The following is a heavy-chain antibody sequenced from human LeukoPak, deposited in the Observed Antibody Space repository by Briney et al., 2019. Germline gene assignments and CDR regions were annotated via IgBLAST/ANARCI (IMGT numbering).Heavy chain of an antibody. CDR1: GGSIGGSNW. CDR3: ARNYGDNNFDY. J-gene: IGHJ4*02. Sequence: SGTLSLTCAVSGGSIGGSNWWTWVRQPLGKGLEWIGEIYHSGSTNYNPSLKSRVTISVDKSKNQFSLKLTSVTAADTAVYYCARNYGDNNFDYWGQGTLVTVSS. D-gene: IGHD4-17*01. CDR2: IYHSGST. V-gene: IGHV4-4*02.